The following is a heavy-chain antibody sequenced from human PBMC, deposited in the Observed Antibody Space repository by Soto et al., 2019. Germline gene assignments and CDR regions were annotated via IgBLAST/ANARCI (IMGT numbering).Heavy chain of an antibody. CDR1: GGSISSGDYY. V-gene: IGHV4-30-4*01. CDR3: ARDERIQVRFLEWSPTTYYYYGMDV. D-gene: IGHD3-3*01. Sequence: TLSLTCTVSGGSISSGDYYWSWIRQPPGKGLEWIGYIYYSGSTYYNPSLKSRVTISVDTSKNQFSLKLSSVTAADTAVYYCARDERIQVRFLEWSPTTYYYYGMDVWGRGTTVTVSS. CDR2: IYYSGST. J-gene: IGHJ6*02.